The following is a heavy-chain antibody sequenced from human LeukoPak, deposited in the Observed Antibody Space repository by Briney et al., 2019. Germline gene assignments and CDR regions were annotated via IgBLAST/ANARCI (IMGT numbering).Heavy chain of an antibody. CDR3: ARRAADLVTFDY. D-gene: IGHD6-13*01. CDR2: INPSGGST. CDR1: GYTFTSYY. Sequence: ASVKDSCKASGYTFTSYYMHWVRQAPGQGLEWMGIINPSGGSTSYAQKFQGRVTMTRDTSTSTVYMELSSLRSEDTAVYYCARRAADLVTFDYWGQGTLVTVTS. V-gene: IGHV1-46*01. J-gene: IGHJ4*02.